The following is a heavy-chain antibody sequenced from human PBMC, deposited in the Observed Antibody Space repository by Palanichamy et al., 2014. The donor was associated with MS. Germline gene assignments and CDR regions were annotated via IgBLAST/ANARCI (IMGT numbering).Heavy chain of an antibody. Sequence: QVQLVQSGAEVQKPGASVKVSCKASGYTFTSYSMHWVRQAPGQRLEWMGWINAANVDTKYSQKFQGRVSITRDISASTAYMELSSLRSEDTAVYYCARAYYYGSGTFYSNFDYWGQGTLVTVSS. CDR1: GYTFTSYS. J-gene: IGHJ4*02. D-gene: IGHD3-10*01. CDR3: ARAYYYGSGTFYSNFDY. V-gene: IGHV1-3*01. CDR2: INAANVDT.